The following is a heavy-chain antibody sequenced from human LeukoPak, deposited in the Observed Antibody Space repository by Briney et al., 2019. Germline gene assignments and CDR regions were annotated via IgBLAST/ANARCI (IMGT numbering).Heavy chain of an antibody. D-gene: IGHD5-24*01. V-gene: IGHV1-8*01. CDR2: MNPNSGNT. J-gene: IGHJ4*02. Sequence: ASVTVSCKASEYTFTSYDINWVRQATGQGLEWMGWMNPNSGNTGYAQKFQGRVTMTRNTSISTDYMELSSLRSEDTAVYYCARGLWVQRWLQSGLGYWGQGTLVTVSS. CDR1: EYTFTSYD. CDR3: ARGLWVQRWLQSGLGY.